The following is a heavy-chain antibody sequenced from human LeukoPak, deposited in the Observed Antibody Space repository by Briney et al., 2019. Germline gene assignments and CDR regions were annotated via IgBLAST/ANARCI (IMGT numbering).Heavy chain of an antibody. CDR3: ASPYYGSGITAPDV. V-gene: IGHV1-69*13. CDR1: GGTFISYA. CDR2: IIPIFGTA. D-gene: IGHD3-10*01. Sequence: ASVKVSCKASGGTFISYAISWVRQAPGQGLEWMGGIIPIFGTANYAQKFQGRVTITADESTSTAYMELSSLRSEDTAVYYCASPYYGSGITAPDVWGQGTTVTVSS. J-gene: IGHJ6*02.